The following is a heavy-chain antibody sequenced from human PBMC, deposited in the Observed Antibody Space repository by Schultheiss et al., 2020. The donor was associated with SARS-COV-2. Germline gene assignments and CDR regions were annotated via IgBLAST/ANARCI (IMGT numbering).Heavy chain of an antibody. J-gene: IGHJ6*02. CDR3: AREEYSGSYYYYYGMDV. Sequence: GESLKISCAASGFTFRNSEMNWVRQTPGGGLEWVSYISGVGSTIYYADSVKGRFTISRDNAKNSLYLQMNSLRDEDTAVYYCAREEYSGSYYYYYGMDVWGQGTTVTVSS. V-gene: IGHV3-48*03. D-gene: IGHD1-26*01. CDR2: ISGVGSTI. CDR1: GFTFRNSE.